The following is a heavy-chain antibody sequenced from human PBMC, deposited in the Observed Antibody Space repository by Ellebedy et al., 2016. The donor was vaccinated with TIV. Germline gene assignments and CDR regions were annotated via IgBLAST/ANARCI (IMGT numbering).Heavy chain of an antibody. D-gene: IGHD3-22*01. V-gene: IGHV1-69*06. CDR3: SRGLRTYYYDSSGPGYAFDI. CDR2: IIPMFGTA. J-gene: IGHJ3*02. CDR1: GGTFSSYA. Sequence: GASVKVSCKASGGTFSSYAISWVRQAPGQGLEWMGGIIPMFGTANYAQKFQGRVTITADKSTRTAYMELGSLRSEDTAVYYCSRGLRTYYYDSSGPGYAFDIWGQGTMVTVSS.